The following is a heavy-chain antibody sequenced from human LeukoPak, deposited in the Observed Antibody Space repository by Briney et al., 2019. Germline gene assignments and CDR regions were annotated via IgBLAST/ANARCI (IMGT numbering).Heavy chain of an antibody. CDR1: GGSTSSGDYY. D-gene: IGHD6-19*01. V-gene: IGHV4-30-4*01. CDR3: AREPSSGWFPFDAFDI. CDR2: INHSGST. J-gene: IGHJ3*02. Sequence: SQTLSLTCTVSGGSTSSGDYYWSWIRQPPGKGLEWIGEINHSGSTNYNPSLKSRVTISVDTSKNQFSLKLSSVTAADTAVYYCAREPSSGWFPFDAFDIWGQGTMVTVSS.